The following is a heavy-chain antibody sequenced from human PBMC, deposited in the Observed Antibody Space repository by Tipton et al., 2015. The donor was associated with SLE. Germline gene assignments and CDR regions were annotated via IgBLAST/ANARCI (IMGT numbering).Heavy chain of an antibody. D-gene: IGHD3-9*01. CDR2: LYYSGST. V-gene: IGHV4-31*03. Sequence: TLSLTCTVSGVSISSGGHYWRWLRQLPGKGLEWIGYLYYSGSTEYNPSLKSRVTISIDSSKSQLSLNLRSVTAADTAVYYCARDPGMSRYLDGRYFDYWGRGTQVTVSS. CDR3: ARDPGMSRYLDGRYFDY. CDR1: GVSISSGGHY. J-gene: IGHJ4*02.